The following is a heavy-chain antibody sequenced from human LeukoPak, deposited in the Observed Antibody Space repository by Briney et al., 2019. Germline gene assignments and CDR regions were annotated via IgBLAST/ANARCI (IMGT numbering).Heavy chain of an antibody. CDR3: AKDWGARGCCGDYFDY. CDR1: GFMFSEYG. J-gene: IGHJ4*02. CDR2: IRDDGSNK. Sequence: GGSLRLSCAASGFMFSEYGMHWDRQAPGKGLEWVAFIRDDGSNKLSADSVKGRFTISRDNSKNTVSLQMNSLRSEDTAIYYCAKDWGARGCCGDYFDYWGQGSLVTVSS. V-gene: IGHV3-30*02. D-gene: IGHD6-19*01.